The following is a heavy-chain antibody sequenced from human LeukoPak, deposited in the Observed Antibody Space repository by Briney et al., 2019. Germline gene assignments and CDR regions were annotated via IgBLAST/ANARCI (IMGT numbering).Heavy chain of an antibody. Sequence: GASVKVSCKASGYTFTSYYMHWVRQSPGQGLEWMGIINPSGGSTSYAQRFQGRVTMTRDTSTSTVYMELSSLRSEDTAVYYCARVPGSYDGMDVWGQGTTVTVSS. CDR2: INPSGGST. CDR3: ARVPGSYDGMDV. CDR1: GYTFTSYY. V-gene: IGHV1-46*01. D-gene: IGHD3-10*01. J-gene: IGHJ6*02.